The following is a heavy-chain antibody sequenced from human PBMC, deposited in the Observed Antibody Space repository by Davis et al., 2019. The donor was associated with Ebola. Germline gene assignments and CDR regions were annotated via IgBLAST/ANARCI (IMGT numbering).Heavy chain of an antibody. D-gene: IGHD2-15*01. CDR1: RGSFSTTDYF. V-gene: IGHV4-39*01. CDR3: ARQDCRGGGCYFRPFGKGFDF. Sequence: PSGTLSLTCTVSRGSFSTTDYFWAWIRQPPGEGLQWIGSFYYTGDTYYNPSLMNRVTISVDTSKNQFSLKMASLTAADTAVYYCARQDCRGGGCYFRPFGKGFDFWGQGTPVSVSS. J-gene: IGHJ5*01. CDR2: FYYTGDT.